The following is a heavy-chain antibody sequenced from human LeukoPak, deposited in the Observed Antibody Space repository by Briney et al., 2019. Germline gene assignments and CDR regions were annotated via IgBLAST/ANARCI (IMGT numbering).Heavy chain of an antibody. Sequence: GGSLRLSCAASGFIFSSYGMHWVRQAPGKGLVWVSRINSDGRSTTYADSVKGRFTISRDNAKNTLYLQTNSLTAEDTALYYCARDFGGSRIQPGSDFWGQGSLVIVSS. D-gene: IGHD1-14*01. J-gene: IGHJ4*02. V-gene: IGHV3-74*03. CDR1: GFIFSSYG. CDR2: INSDGRST. CDR3: ARDFGGSRIQPGSDF.